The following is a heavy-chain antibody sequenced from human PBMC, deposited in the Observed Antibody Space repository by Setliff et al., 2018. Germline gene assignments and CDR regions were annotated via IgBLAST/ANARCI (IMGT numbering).Heavy chain of an antibody. CDR1: GGSISSGGYY. D-gene: IGHD6-6*01. CDR2: IYYGGST. Sequence: SETLSLTCTVSGGSISSGGYYWSWIRQHPGKGLEWIGYIYYGGSTYYNPSLKSRVTISVDTSKNQFSLKLSSVTAADTAVYYCARATEKFGLYSSSSNPFDIWGQGTMVTVSS. J-gene: IGHJ3*02. V-gene: IGHV4-31*03. CDR3: ARATEKFGLYSSSSNPFDI.